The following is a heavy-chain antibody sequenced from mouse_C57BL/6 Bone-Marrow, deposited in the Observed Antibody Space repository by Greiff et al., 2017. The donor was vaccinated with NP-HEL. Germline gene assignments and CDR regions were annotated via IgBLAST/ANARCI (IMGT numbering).Heavy chain of an antibody. CDR1: GFNIKDDY. Sequence: VQLQQSGAELVRPGASVKLSCTASGFNIKDDYMHWVKQRPEQGLEWIGWIDPENGDTEYASKFQGKATISADTSSNTAYLQLSSLTSEDTAVYYCTLKYYGSSLAWFAYWGQGTLVTVSA. CDR2: IDPENGDT. V-gene: IGHV14-4*01. J-gene: IGHJ3*01. D-gene: IGHD1-1*01. CDR3: TLKYYGSSLAWFAY.